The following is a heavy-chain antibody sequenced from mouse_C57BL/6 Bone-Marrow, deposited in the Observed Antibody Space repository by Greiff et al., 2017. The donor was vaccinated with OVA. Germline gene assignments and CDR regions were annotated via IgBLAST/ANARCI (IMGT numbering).Heavy chain of an antibody. CDR2: IRNKANNHAT. D-gene: IGHD1-1*01. CDR3: TPMSSYDAY. CDR1: GFTFSDAW. Sequence: EVKLEESGGGLVQPGGSMKLSCAASGFTFSDAWMDWVRQSPEKGLEWVAEIRNKANNHATYYAESVKGRFTISRDDSKSSVYLQMNSLRAEDTGIYYCTPMSSYDAYWGQGTLVTVSA. V-gene: IGHV6-6*01. J-gene: IGHJ3*01.